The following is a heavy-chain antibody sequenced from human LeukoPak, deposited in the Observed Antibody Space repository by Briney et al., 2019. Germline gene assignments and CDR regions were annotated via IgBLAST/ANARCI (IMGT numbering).Heavy chain of an antibody. CDR3: AKMNYDILTGYYIGCAFDI. CDR2: ISGSGGST. CDR1: GFTFSSYG. V-gene: IGHV3-23*01. J-gene: IGHJ3*02. Sequence: GGSLRLSCAASGFTFSSYGMSWVRQAPGKGLEWVSAISGSGGSTYYADSVKGRFTISRDNSKNTLYLQMNSLRAEDTAVYYCAKMNYDILTGYYIGCAFDIWGQGTMVTVSS. D-gene: IGHD3-9*01.